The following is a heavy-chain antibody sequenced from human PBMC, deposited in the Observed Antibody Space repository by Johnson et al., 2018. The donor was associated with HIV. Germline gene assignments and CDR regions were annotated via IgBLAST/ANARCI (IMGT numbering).Heavy chain of an antibody. J-gene: IGHJ3*02. CDR3: AREGSGSYQI. Sequence: VQLVESGGRLIQPGGSLRLSCTASDFTVSSNYMSWVRQAPGKGLEWVSVIYSGGSTYYADSVKGRFTISRDNSRNTVYLQMSGLRSEDTAIYYCAREGSGSYQIWGQGTMVTVSS. D-gene: IGHD1-26*01. CDR2: IYSGGST. V-gene: IGHV3-66*03. CDR1: DFTVSSNY.